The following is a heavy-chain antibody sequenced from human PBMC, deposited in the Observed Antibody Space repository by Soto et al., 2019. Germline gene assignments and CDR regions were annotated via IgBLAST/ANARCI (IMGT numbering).Heavy chain of an antibody. J-gene: IGHJ6*02. CDR1: GGSISSSNW. Sequence: SETLSLTCAVSGGSISSSNWWSWVRQPPGKGLDWIGEIYHSGSTNYNPSLKSRVTISVDKSKNQFSLKLSSVTAADTAVYYCARAGWEPTQTYYYYYYGMDVWGQGTTVTVSS. D-gene: IGHD1-26*01. CDR2: IYHSGST. V-gene: IGHV4-4*02. CDR3: ARAGWEPTQTYYYYYYGMDV.